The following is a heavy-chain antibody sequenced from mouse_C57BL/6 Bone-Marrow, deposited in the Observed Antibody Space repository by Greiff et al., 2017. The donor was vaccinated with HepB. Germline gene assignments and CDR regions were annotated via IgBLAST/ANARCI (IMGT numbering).Heavy chain of an antibody. V-gene: IGHV1-55*01. CDR3: ARFTTVVEGACDY. J-gene: IGHJ2*01. CDR2: IYPGSGST. Sequence: QVQLQQSGAELVKPGASVKMSCKASGYTFTSYWITWVKQRPGQGLEWIGDIYPGSGSTNYNEKFKSKATLTVDTSSSTAYMQLSSLTSEDSAVYYCARFTTVVEGACDYWGQGTTLTVSS. D-gene: IGHD1-1*01. CDR1: GYTFTSYW.